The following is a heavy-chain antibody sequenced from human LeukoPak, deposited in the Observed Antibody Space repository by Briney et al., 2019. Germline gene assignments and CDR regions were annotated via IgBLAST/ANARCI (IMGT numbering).Heavy chain of an antibody. Sequence: ASVKVSCKASGYTFTGYYMHWVRQAPGQGLEWLGWISGYNGNTKYPRSLQGRVTMTTDTSTNTAYMELRSLRPDDTAVYYCARDIVTVPTAMEGWFDPWGRGTLVTVSP. J-gene: IGHJ5*02. D-gene: IGHD2-2*01. CDR3: ARDIVTVPTAMEGWFDP. CDR1: GYTFTGYY. CDR2: ISGYNGNT. V-gene: IGHV1-18*04.